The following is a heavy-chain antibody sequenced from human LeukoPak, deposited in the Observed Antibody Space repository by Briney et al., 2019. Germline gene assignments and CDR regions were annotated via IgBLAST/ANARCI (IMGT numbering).Heavy chain of an antibody. J-gene: IGHJ3*02. D-gene: IGHD6-19*01. CDR2: ISSNGGNT. V-gene: IGHV3-64D*06. CDR3: VKAYSSGWYSSGAFDI. Sequence: GGSLRLSCSASGFTFSSYAMHWVRQAPGKGLEYVSAISSNGGNTYYADSVKGRFTISRDNSKNTLYLQMSSLRAEDTAVYYCVKAYSSGWYSSGAFDIWGQGTMVTVSS. CDR1: GFTFSSYA.